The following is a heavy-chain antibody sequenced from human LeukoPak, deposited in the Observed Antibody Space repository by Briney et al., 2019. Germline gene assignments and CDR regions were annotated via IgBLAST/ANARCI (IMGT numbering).Heavy chain of an antibody. J-gene: IGHJ4*02. CDR3: ARDLYRIVVVPHYFDY. D-gene: IGHD3-22*01. CDR1: GFTFSSYW. CDR2: IKKDGSEK. Sequence: GGSLRLSCAASGFTFSSYWMSWVRQAPGKGLEWVANIKKDGSEKYYVDSVRGRFTISRDNAKNSLYLQMNSLRAEDTAVYYCARDLYRIVVVPHYFDYWGQGTLVTVSS. V-gene: IGHV3-7*01.